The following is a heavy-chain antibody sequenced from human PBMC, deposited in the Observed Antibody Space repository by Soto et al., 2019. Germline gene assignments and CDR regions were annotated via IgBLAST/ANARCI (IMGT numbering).Heavy chain of an antibody. V-gene: IGHV4-39*01. J-gene: IGHJ4*02. CDR1: GGSISSSSYY. CDR3: ARKRRRDYGDPMYYFDY. D-gene: IGHD4-17*01. Sequence: SETLSLTCTVSGGSISSSSYYWGWIRQPPGKGLEWIGSIYYSGSTYYNPSLKSRVTISVDTSKNQFSLKLSSVTAADTAVYYCARKRRRDYGDPMYYFDYWGQGTLVTVSS. CDR2: IYYSGST.